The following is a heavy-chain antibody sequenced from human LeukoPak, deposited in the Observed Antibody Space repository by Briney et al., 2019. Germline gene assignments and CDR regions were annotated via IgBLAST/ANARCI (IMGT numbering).Heavy chain of an antibody. V-gene: IGHV3-72*01. CDR1: GFTFSDHY. CDR3: VRVVDGDFDWFDY. J-gene: IGHJ5*01. Sequence: GWSLRLSCVTSGFTFSDHYMDWVRQAPGKGLEWVGRIRNKANNYITKFAASVKGRFTISRDDSKNSLFLQMKSLTPEDTAVYYCVRVVDGDFDWFDYWGQGTLVTVSS. CDR2: IRNKANNYIT. D-gene: IGHD3-10*01.